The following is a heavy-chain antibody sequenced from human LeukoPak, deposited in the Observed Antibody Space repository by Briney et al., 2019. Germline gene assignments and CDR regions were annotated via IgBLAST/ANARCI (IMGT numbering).Heavy chain of an antibody. D-gene: IGHD3-10*01. CDR1: GFTVSSNY. V-gene: IGHV3-53*01. CDR3: ARNSRSSLWGYMDV. J-gene: IGHJ6*03. CDR2: IYSGSNT. Sequence: PGGSLRLSCAASGFTVSSNYMSWVRQAPGKGLEWVSVIYSGSNTYYADSVKGRFTISRDNSKNTLYLQMNSLRTEDTAVYSCARNSRSSLWGYMDVWGKGTTVTISS.